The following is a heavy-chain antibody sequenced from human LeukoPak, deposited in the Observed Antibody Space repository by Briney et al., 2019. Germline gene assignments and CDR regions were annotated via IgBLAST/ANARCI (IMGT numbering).Heavy chain of an antibody. CDR1: GFTFSNAW. V-gene: IGHV3-15*01. CDR2: IKSKTDGGTT. CDR3: TTDIYVGTYYYDSSGYYRHYYFDY. J-gene: IGHJ4*02. Sequence: TGGSLRLSCAASGFTFSNAWMSWVRQAPGKGLEWVGRIKSKTDGGTTDYAAPVKGRFTISRDDSKNTLYLQMNSLKTEDTAVYYCTTDIYVGTYYYDSSGYYRHYYFDYWGQGTLVTVSS. D-gene: IGHD3-22*01.